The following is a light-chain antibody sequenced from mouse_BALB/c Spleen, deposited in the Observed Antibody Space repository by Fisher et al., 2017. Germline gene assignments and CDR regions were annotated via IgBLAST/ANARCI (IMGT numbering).Light chain of an antibody. Sequence: DIVLTQSPLSLPVSLGDQASISCRSSQSLENSNGNTYLNWYLQKPGQSPQLLIYRVSNRFSGVLDRFSGSGSGTDFTLKISRVEAEDLGVYYCWQGTHFPQTFGGGTKLEIK. CDR3: WQGTHFPQT. CDR1: QSLENSNGNTY. V-gene: IGKV1-122*01. J-gene: IGKJ1*01. CDR2: RVS.